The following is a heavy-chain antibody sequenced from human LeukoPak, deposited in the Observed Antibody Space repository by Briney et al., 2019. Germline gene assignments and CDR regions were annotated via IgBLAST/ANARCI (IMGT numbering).Heavy chain of an antibody. D-gene: IGHD3-9*01. Sequence: PGGSLRLSCAASGFTFSIYAMSWVRQAPGKGLEWISYISSDGTTIYYADSVKGRFTISRDNAKNSLYLQINSLRAEDTAVYYCARERGNYDILTDYYEGNGFDPWGQGTLVTVSS. V-gene: IGHV3-11*01. CDR1: GFTFSIYA. J-gene: IGHJ5*02. CDR3: ARERGNYDILTDYYEGNGFDP. CDR2: ISSDGTTI.